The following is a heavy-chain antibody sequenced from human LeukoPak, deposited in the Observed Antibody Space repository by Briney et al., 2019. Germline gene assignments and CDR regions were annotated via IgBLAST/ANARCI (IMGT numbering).Heavy chain of an antibody. CDR1: GASITSFY. CDR3: ARDPSGYFNY. J-gene: IGHJ4*02. D-gene: IGHD3-22*01. Sequence: SETLSLTRTVSGASITSFYWSWVRQPPGKGLEWIGYIYYSGSTNYNPSLKSRVTISVDTSKNQFSLKLSSVTAADTAVYYCARDPSGYFNYWGQGTLATVSS. CDR2: IYYSGST. V-gene: IGHV4-59*01.